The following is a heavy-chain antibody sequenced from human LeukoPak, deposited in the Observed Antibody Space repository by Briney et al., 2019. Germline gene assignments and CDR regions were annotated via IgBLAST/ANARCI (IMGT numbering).Heavy chain of an antibody. CDR1: GFTFSSYW. CDR2: IKQDGSEK. V-gene: IGHV3-7*01. Sequence: GGSLRLSCAASGFTFSSYWMSWVRQAPGKGLEWVANIKQDGSEKYYVDSVKGRFTISRDNAKNSLYLQMNSLRAEDTAVYYCARATFPYYYDSSGYCIFDYWGQGTLATLSS. D-gene: IGHD3-22*01. J-gene: IGHJ4*02. CDR3: ARATFPYYYDSSGYCIFDY.